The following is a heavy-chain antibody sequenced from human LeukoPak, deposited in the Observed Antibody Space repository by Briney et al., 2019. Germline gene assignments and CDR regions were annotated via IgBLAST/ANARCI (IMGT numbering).Heavy chain of an antibody. V-gene: IGHV3-9*01. CDR3: AKDKSYCSSTSCSDYYYGMDV. D-gene: IGHD2-2*01. CDR2: ISWNSGSI. J-gene: IGHJ6*02. CDR1: GFTFDDYA. Sequence: GGSLRLSCAASGFTFDDYAMHWVRQAPGKGLEWVSGISWNSGSIGYADSVKGQFTLSRDNAKNSLYLQMNSLRAEDTALYYCAKDKSYCSSTSCSDYYYGMDVWGQGTTVTVSS.